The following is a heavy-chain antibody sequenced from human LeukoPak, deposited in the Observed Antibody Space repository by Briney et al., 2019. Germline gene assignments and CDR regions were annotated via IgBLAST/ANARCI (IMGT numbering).Heavy chain of an antibody. Sequence: GGSLRLSCAASGFTFSSYGMHWVRQAPGKGLEWVAVISYDGSNKYYADSVKGRFTISRDNSKNTLYLQMNSLRAEDTAMYYCAKPLYNSSFMLDPWGQGTLVTVSS. J-gene: IGHJ5*02. D-gene: IGHD6-13*01. CDR2: ISYDGSNK. CDR3: AKPLYNSSFMLDP. CDR1: GFTFSSYG. V-gene: IGHV3-30*18.